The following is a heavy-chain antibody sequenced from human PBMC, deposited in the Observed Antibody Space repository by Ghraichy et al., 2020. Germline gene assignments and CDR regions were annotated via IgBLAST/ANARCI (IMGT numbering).Heavy chain of an antibody. J-gene: IGHJ5*02. D-gene: IGHD3-3*01. Sequence: SETLSLTCAVYGGSFSGYYWSWIRQPPGKGLEWIGEINHSGSTNYNPSLKSRVTISVDTSKNQFSLKLSSVTAADTAVYYCARRNFSSFLTIFGVVKNLGFDPWGQGTLVTVSS. CDR1: GGSFSGYY. V-gene: IGHV4-34*01. CDR2: INHSGST. CDR3: ARRNFSSFLTIFGVVKNLGFDP.